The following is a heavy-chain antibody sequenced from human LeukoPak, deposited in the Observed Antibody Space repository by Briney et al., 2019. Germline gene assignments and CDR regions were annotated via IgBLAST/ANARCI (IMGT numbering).Heavy chain of an antibody. CDR1: GFTFSSYS. CDR2: ISGSGGST. CDR3: LAMHFRNVLRYCDPKVDP. J-gene: IGHJ5*02. D-gene: IGHD3-9*01. Sequence: PGGSLRLSCAASGFTFSSYSMNWVRQAPGKGLEWVSAISGSGGSTYYADSVKGRFTISRDNSKNTLYLQMNSLRAEDTAVYYCLAMHFRNVLRYCDPKVDPWGQGTLVTVSS. V-gene: IGHV3-23*01.